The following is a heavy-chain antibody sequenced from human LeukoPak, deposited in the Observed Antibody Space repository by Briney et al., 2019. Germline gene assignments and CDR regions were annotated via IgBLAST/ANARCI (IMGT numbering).Heavy chain of an antibody. CDR1: GYTFTSYD. J-gene: IGHJ3*02. Sequence: ASVKVSCKASGYTFTSYDINWVRQATGQGLEWMGWMNPNSGNTGYAQKFQGRVTMTRNTSISTAYMELSSLRSEDTAVYYCAKDRPGTMIVVQYAFDIWGQGTMVTVSS. CDR2: MNPNSGNT. V-gene: IGHV1-8*01. D-gene: IGHD3-22*01. CDR3: AKDRPGTMIVVQYAFDI.